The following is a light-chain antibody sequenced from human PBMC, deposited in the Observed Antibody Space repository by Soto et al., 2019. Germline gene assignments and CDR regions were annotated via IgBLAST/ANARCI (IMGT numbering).Light chain of an antibody. Sequence: EIVLTQSPGTLSLSPGERATLSCRASQSVSSSYLAWYQQKPGQAPRLLIYGASSRATGIPDRFSGSGSGTDFTLTISSLEPEDSAVYYCQQRGDWPPITFGQGTRLEI. CDR1: QSVSSSY. J-gene: IGKJ5*01. CDR3: QQRGDWPPIT. CDR2: GAS. V-gene: IGKV3D-20*02.